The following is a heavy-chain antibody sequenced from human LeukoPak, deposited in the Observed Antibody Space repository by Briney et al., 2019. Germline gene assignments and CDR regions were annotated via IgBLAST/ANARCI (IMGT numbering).Heavy chain of an antibody. J-gene: IGHJ4*02. CDR2: ISSSGSTI. CDR1: GFTFSSYE. CDR3: ARDRDDYGGHKDFDY. V-gene: IGHV3-48*03. Sequence: PGGSLRLSCAASGFTFSSYEMNWVRQAPGKWLEWVSYISSSGSTIYYADSVKGRFTISRDNAKNSLYLQMNSLRAEDTAVYYCARDRDDYGGHKDFDYWGQGTLVTVSS. D-gene: IGHD4/OR15-4a*01.